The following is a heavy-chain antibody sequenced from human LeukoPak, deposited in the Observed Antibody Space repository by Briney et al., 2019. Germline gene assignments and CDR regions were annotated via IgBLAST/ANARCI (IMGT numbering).Heavy chain of an antibody. CDR1: GYTLTELS. D-gene: IGHD2-2*02. V-gene: IGHV1-24*01. J-gene: IGHJ3*02. CDR3: ATALVPAPIDAFDI. Sequence: GASVKVSCKVSGYTLTELSMHWVRQAPGKGLEWMGGFDPEDGVTIYAQKFQGRVTMTEDTSTDTAYMELSSLTSEDTAVYYCATALVPAPIDAFDIWGQGTMVTVSS. CDR2: FDPEDGVT.